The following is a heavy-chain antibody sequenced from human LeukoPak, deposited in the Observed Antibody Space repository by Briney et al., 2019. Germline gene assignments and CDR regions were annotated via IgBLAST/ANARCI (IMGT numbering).Heavy chain of an antibody. CDR2: ISGRAGAGNT. V-gene: IGHV3-23*01. Sequence: GGSLRLSCAASGFTISSYGMNWVRQAPGKGLEWVSGISGRAGAGNTYYADSVKGRFTISRDNSKNTLYLQMNSLRPEDTAVYFCAKCPLHGDFCANWFDPWGQGTLVTVSS. CDR3: AKCPLHGDFCANWFDP. J-gene: IGHJ5*02. CDR1: GFTISSYG.